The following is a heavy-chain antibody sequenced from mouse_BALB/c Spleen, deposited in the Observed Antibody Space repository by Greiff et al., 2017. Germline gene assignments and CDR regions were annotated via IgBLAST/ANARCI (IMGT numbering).Heavy chain of an antibody. CDR1: GYTFTDYW. J-gene: IGHJ1*01. Sequence: QVQLQQPGAELVMPGASVKMSCKASGYTFTDYWMHWVKQRPGQGLEWIGAIDTSDSYTSYNQKFRGKATLTVDESSSTAYMQLSSLTSEDSAVYYCARGYYRYDWYFDVWGAGTTVTVSS. D-gene: IGHD2-14*01. CDR2: IDTSDSYT. V-gene: IGHV1-69*01. CDR3: ARGYYRYDWYFDV.